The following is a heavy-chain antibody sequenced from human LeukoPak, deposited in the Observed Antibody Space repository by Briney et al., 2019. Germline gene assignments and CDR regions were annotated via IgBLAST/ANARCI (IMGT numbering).Heavy chain of an antibody. D-gene: IGHD6-13*01. V-gene: IGHV3-23*01. CDR2: ISGSCVST. CDR3: AKKGMPAAGNNWLDP. CDR1: GFLFSLYA. J-gene: IGHJ5*02. Sequence: GGPLRLFCGPWGFLFSLYAVIWVRQARGKGLEWVSAISGSCVSTYYTDYVKGRLTISRDNSKNTLYLQMNRLRGEDTAVYYCAKKGMPAAGNNWLDPWGQGTLVTVSS.